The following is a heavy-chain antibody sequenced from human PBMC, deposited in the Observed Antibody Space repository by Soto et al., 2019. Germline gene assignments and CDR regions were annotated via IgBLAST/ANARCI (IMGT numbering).Heavy chain of an antibody. V-gene: IGHV1-69*08. CDR3: ARPDFGDYWYFDI. CDR2: IIPALGTA. J-gene: IGHJ2*01. D-gene: IGHD4-17*01. CDR1: GGTFSSHT. Sequence: QDQLVQSGAEVKKPGSSVKVSCKASGGTFSSHTFSWVRQAPGQGLEWMGRIIPALGTATYAQKFQGRVTITADESATTVYMELNSLRSEDTVVYYCARPDFGDYWYFDIWGRGTLVTVSS.